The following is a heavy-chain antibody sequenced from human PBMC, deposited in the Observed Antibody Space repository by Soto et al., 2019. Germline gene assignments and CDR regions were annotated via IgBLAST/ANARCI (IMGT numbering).Heavy chain of an antibody. V-gene: IGHV1-46*01. CDR1: GYTFTNYY. CDR3: ARSPRMGAGPNPVPYFDF. CDR2: IDPSGGSS. Sequence: GASVKVSCKTSGYTFTNYYMYWVRQAPGQGLEWMGIIDPSGGSSSYAQKFQGRVTMTRDSSTSTVYMELSTLTSEDTAVYYCARSPRMGAGPNPVPYFDFWGKGTLVTVSS. D-gene: IGHD3-16*01. J-gene: IGHJ4*02.